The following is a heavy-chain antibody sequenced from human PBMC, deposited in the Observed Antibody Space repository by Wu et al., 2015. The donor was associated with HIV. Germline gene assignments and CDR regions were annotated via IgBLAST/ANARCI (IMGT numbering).Heavy chain of an antibody. CDR1: GTSVSGDYY. D-gene: IGHD2-15*01. Sequence: QVQLQESGPGLVKPSETLSLTCVVSGTSVSGDYYWGWIRQTPGKGLEWIGTLYHTGSTYYNPSLKSRVTISVDTSQNHFSLKLNSVTAADTAVYYCARHSGSWHSGAEYIQHWGQGTLVTVSS. V-gene: IGHV4-38-2*01. J-gene: IGHJ1*01. CDR3: ARHSGSWHSGAEYIQH. CDR2: LYHTGST.